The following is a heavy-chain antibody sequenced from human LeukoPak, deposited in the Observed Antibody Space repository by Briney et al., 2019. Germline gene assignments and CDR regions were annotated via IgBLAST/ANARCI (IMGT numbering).Heavy chain of an antibody. CDR3: AREVYSSSRPADAFDI. D-gene: IGHD6-13*01. Sequence: GGSLRLSCLGSGFTFSTYWMSWVRQAPGKGLEWVANIMQDGSEKNYVDSVKGRFTISRDNARNSLYLQMNSLGAEDTAVYYCAREVYSSSRPADAFDIWGQGTVVTISS. CDR1: GFTFSTYW. V-gene: IGHV3-7*01. J-gene: IGHJ3*02. CDR2: IMQDGSEK.